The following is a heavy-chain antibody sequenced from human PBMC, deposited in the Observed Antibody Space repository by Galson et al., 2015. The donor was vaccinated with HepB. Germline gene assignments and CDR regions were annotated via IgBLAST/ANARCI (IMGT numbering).Heavy chain of an antibody. CDR1: GFTFSTYA. J-gene: IGHJ4*02. CDR2: ISGSGRTT. D-gene: IGHD6-13*01. Sequence: LRLSCAASGFTFSTYAMSWVRQPPGMGLEWVSAISGSGRTTYYADSVKGRFTISRDSSKNTLYLQMNSLKVEDTAIYYCAKQSSNWYYFDYWGREPWSPSPQ. V-gene: IGHV3-23*01. CDR3: AKQSSNWYYFDY.